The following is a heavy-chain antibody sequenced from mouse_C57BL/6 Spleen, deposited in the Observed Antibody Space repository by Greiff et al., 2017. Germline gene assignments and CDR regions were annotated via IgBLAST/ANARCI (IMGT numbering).Heavy chain of an antibody. CDR2: IYPGDGDT. V-gene: IGHV1-82*01. D-gene: IGHD2-3*01. Sequence: QVQLKQSGPELVKPGASVKISCKASGYAFSSSWMNWVKQRPGKGLEWIGRIYPGDGDTNYNGKFKGKATLTADKSSSTAYMQLSSLTSEDSAVYFCARYYDGYYPFDVWGTGTTVTVSS. CDR3: ARYYDGYYPFDV. CDR1: GYAFSSSW. J-gene: IGHJ1*03.